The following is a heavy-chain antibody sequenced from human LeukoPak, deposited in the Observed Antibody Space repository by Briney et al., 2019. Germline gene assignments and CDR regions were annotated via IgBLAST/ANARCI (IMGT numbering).Heavy chain of an antibody. V-gene: IGHV4-34*01. CDR3: ARGPGSWVMGG. D-gene: IGHD6-13*01. CDR2: INHSGST. CDR1: GGSLSGYY. Sequence: PSETLSLTCAVYGGSLSGYYWSWIRQPPGKGLEWIGEINHSGSTNYNPSLKSRVTISVDTSKNQFSLKLSSVTAADTAVYYGARGPGSWVMGGWGQGTLVTVSS. J-gene: IGHJ4*02.